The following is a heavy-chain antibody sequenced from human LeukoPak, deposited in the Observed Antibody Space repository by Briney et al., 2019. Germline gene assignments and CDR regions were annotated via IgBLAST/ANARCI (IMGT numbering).Heavy chain of an antibody. Sequence: SQTLSLTCSVSGGSISGGYYWSWVRQPPGKGLEWIGHIYHTGSTSYNPSLKSRVTISVDGSNNQFSLKLNSVTAADTAVYYCVRDRDSMTYWGQGTLVTVSS. J-gene: IGHJ4*02. CDR3: VRDRDSMTY. CDR1: GGSISGGYY. V-gene: IGHV4-30-2*01. D-gene: IGHD2/OR15-2a*01. CDR2: IYHTGST.